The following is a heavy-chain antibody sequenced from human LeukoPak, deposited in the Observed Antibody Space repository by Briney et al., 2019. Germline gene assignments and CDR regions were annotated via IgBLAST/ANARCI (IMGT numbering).Heavy chain of an antibody. CDR3: AKDEFSGYDREPFDY. CDR1: GFTFSSYW. D-gene: IGHD5-12*01. V-gene: IGHV3-7*01. CDR2: IKQDGSEK. J-gene: IGHJ4*02. Sequence: QTGGSLRLSCAASGFTFSSYWMSWVRQAPGKGLEWVANIKQDGSEKYYVDSVKGRFTISRDNAKNSLYLQMNSLRAEDTAVYYCAKDEFSGYDREPFDYWGQGTLVTVSS.